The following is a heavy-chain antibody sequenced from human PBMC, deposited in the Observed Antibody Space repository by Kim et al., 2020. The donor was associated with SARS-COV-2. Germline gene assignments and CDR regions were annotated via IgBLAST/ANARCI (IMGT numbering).Heavy chain of an antibody. J-gene: IGHJ4*02. CDR3: ARHKLGSWNYYDSSGYYWDY. Sequence: SETLSLTCTVSGGSISSYYWSWIRQPPGKGLEWIGYIYYSGSTNYNPSLKSLVTISVDTSKNQFSLKLSSVTAADTAVYYCARHKLGSWNYYDSSGYYWDYWGQGTLVTVSS. CDR1: GGSISSYY. CDR2: IYYSGST. V-gene: IGHV4-59*08. D-gene: IGHD3-22*01.